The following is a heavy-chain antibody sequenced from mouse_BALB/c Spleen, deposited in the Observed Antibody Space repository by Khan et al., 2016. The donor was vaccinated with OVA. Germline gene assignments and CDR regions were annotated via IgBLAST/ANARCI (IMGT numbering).Heavy chain of an antibody. D-gene: IGHD1-1*01. CDR3: ARHNYGPFAY. J-gene: IGHJ3*01. V-gene: IGHV5-9-3*01. CDR1: GFTFSTYA. Sequence: EVELVEPGGGLVKPGGPLKLSCTTSGFTFSTYAMSWVRQTPEKRLEWVATISSGGDYTYYPDSVKGRFTISRDNAKSTLYLQMSSLRSDDTAMYYCARHNYGPFAYWGQGTLVTVSA. CDR2: ISSGGDYT.